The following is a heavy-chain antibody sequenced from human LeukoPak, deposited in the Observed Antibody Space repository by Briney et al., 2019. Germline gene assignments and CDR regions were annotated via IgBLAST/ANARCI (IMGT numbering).Heavy chain of an antibody. CDR3: ARDRWDYYYYYYGMDV. Sequence: ASVKVSCKASGYTFTSYGISWVRQAPGQGLEWMGWISAYNGNTNYAQKLQGRVTMTTDTSTSTAYMELRSLRSDDTAVYYCARDRWDYYYYYYGMDVWGQGTTVTVSS. CDR2: ISAYNGNT. V-gene: IGHV1-18*01. D-gene: IGHD1-7*01. J-gene: IGHJ6*02. CDR1: GYTFTSYG.